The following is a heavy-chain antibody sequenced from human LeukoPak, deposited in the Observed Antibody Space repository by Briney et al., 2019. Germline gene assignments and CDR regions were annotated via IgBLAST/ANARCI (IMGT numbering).Heavy chain of an antibody. CDR1: GFTFSTYW. D-gene: IGHD3-10*01. J-gene: IGHJ4*02. CDR3: ARRFGSGSFENSEFDY. V-gene: IGHV3-7*01. Sequence: PGGSLRLSCAASGFTFSTYWMTWVRQAPGKGLEWVANIKQDGSEKYYVDSVKGRFTISRDNAKNSLFLQMNSLRAVDTAVYYCARRFGSGSFENSEFDYWGQGTLLTVSS. CDR2: IKQDGSEK.